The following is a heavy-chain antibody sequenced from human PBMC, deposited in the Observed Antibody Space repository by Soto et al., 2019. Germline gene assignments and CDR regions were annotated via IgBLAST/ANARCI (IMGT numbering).Heavy chain of an antibody. CDR1: GGSVSTYY. V-gene: IGHV4-59*02. J-gene: IGHJ4*02. D-gene: IGHD5-12*01. CDR2: IYYSRST. CDR3: ATSTIDRYSGYGNDY. Sequence: PSETLSLTCTVSGGSVSTYYWSWIRQPPGKRLEWIGYIYYSRSTNYNPSLKSRVTISVDTSKNQFSLKLSSVTAADTAIYYCATSTIDRYSGYGNDYWGQGTLVTVSS.